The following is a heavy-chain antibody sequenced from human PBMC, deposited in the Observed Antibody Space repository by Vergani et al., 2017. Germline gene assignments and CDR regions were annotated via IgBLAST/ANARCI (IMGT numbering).Heavy chain of an antibody. CDR2: IYYSGST. CDR1: GGSISSYY. CDR3: ARVERSYYYDSSGYSNWFDP. V-gene: IGHV4-59*01. D-gene: IGHD3-22*01. J-gene: IGHJ5*02. Sequence: QVQLQESGPGLVKPSETLSFTCTVSGGSISSYYWSWIRQPPGKGLEWIGYIYYSGSTNYNPSLKSRVTISVDTSKNQFSLKLSSVTAADTAVYYCARVERSYYYDSSGYSNWFDPWGQGTLVTVSS.